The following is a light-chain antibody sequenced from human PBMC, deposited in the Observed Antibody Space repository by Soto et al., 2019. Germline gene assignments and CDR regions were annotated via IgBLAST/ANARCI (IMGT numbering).Light chain of an antibody. V-gene: IGLV2-14*03. CDR2: DVS. Sequence: QSALTQPASVSGSPGQSITISCTGTSSDVGGYNYVSWYQQHPVKAPKLLIYDVSDRPSGVSIRFSGSKSGNTASLTISGLQAEDEADYYCGSYTTSSTLVFGNGTKSPS. J-gene: IGLJ1*01. CDR1: SSDVGGYNY. CDR3: GSYTTSSTLV.